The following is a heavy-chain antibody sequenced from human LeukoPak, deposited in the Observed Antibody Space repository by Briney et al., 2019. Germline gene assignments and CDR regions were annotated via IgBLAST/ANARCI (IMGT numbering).Heavy chain of an antibody. D-gene: IGHD3-22*01. J-gene: IGHJ5*02. CDR3: ARGFYDSSGHNWFDP. CDR2: IYSGGSA. Sequence: GGSLRLSCAASGFTVSSNYMSWVRQAPGKGLEWVSVIYSGGSAYYADSVKGRLTISRDNSKNTLYLQMNSLRAEDTAVYYCARGFYDSSGHNWFDPWGQGTLVTVSS. CDR1: GFTVSSNY. V-gene: IGHV3-66*01.